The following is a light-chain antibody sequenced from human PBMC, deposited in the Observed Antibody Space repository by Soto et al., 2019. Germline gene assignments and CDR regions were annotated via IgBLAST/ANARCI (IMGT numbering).Light chain of an antibody. J-gene: IGKJ1*01. Sequence: ETVMTQSPATLSLSPGEKATLSCRASQNIGTQIAWYKQKPGQAPRFLIYGASIRAPGVPARISGSGSGSEFSLFIIFLQSEDFAVYFCQQYANWPRTFGQGTNVHI. V-gene: IGKV3D-15*03. CDR3: QQYANWPRT. CDR1: QNIGTQ. CDR2: GAS.